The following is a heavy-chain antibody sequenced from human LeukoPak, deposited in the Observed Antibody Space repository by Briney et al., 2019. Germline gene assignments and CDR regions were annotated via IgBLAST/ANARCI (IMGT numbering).Heavy chain of an antibody. D-gene: IGHD4-17*01. CDR3: TRLAGRYGDKTFDY. CDR2: IRSKANSCAT. CDR1: GLTLTGAA. V-gene: IGHV3-73*01. J-gene: IGHJ4*02. Sequence: PGGSLKLSCAASGLTLTGAATGWVRQASGKGLEWVGRIRSKANSCATAYAASVKGRFTISRDDSKNTAYLQMNSLKTEHPAVYYCTRLAGRYGDKTFDYWGQGTLVTVSS.